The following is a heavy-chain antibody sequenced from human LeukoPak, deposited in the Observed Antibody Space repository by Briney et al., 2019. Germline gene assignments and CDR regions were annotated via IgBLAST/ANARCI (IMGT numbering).Heavy chain of an antibody. CDR2: IWYDGSNK. D-gene: IGHD1-1*01. CDR3: ARDSSYNYYFDY. V-gene: IGHV3-33*01. CDR1: GFTFSSYG. J-gene: IGHJ4*02. Sequence: GGSLRLFCAASGFTFSSYGMHWVRQAPGKGLEWVAVIWYDGSNKYYADSVKGRFTISRDNSKNTLYLQMNSLRAEDTAVYYCARDSSYNYYFDYWGQGTLVTVSS.